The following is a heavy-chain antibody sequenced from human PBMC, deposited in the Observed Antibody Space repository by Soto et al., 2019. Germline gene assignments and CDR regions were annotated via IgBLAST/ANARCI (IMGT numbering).Heavy chain of an antibody. CDR1: GGSISSGGYY. CDR3: ARARPRGYSYGGSCDY. CDR2: IYYSGST. V-gene: IGHV4-31*03. J-gene: IGHJ4*02. Sequence: KPSETLSLTCTVSGGSISSGGYYWSWIRQHPGKGLEWIGYIYYSGSTYYNPSLKSRVTISVDTSKNQFSLKLSSVTAADTAVYYCARARPRGYSYGGSCDYWGQGTLVTVSS. D-gene: IGHD5-18*01.